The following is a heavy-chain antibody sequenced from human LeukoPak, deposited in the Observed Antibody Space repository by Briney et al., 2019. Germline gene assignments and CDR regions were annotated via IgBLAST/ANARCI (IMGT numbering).Heavy chain of an antibody. J-gene: IGHJ4*02. CDR3: ATSTVAKYDY. V-gene: IGHV3-23*01. CDR2: ISGSGDST. CDR1: GFTFINYA. D-gene: IGHD4-11*01. Sequence: QPGGSLRLSCAASGFTFINYAMTWVRQAPGKGLEWASAISGSGDSTFNADSVKGRFTISRDNSKNTLYLQMNSLRAEDTALYYCATSTVAKYDYWGQGTLVAVSS.